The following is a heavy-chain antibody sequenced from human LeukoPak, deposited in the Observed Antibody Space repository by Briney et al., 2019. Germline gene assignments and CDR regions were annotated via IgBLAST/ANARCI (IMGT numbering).Heavy chain of an antibody. CDR3: ARDTDYGDYAY. CDR1: GFTFSSYE. J-gene: IGHJ4*02. D-gene: IGHD4-17*01. Sequence: PGGSLRLSCAASGFTFSSYEMNWVRQAPGKGLEWVSYISSSGSTIYYADSVKGRFTISRDNAKNSLYLQMSSLRAEDTAVYYCARDTDYGDYAYWGQGTLVTVSS. V-gene: IGHV3-48*03. CDR2: ISSSGSTI.